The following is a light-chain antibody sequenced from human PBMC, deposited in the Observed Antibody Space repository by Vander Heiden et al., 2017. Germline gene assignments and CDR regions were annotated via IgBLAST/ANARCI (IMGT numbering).Light chain of an antibody. V-gene: IGKV3-20*01. CDR3: QQYGSSPFT. J-gene: IGKJ3*01. CDR2: DAS. Sequence: EIVLTQSPGTLSLSPGERATLSCRASQSVSSSFLAWYQQKPGQAPRLLIYDASSRATGIPGRFSGSGSGTDFTLTISRLEPEDFAVYYCQQYGSSPFTFGPGTKVDIK. CDR1: QSVSSSF.